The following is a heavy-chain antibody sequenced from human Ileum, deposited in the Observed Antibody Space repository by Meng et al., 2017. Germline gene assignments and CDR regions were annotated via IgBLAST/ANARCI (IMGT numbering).Heavy chain of an antibody. D-gene: IGHD3-16*01. J-gene: IGHJ4*02. CDR3: ARINYVEDS. CDR1: GFTFSNYW. Sequence: VQLVESGGGLVQHWGSLRLSCAASGFTFSNYWMHWVRQSPGKGLVWVSRINEDGRVTNYADSVAGRFPVSRDNATNTLYLQMNSLRVEDTGIYYCARINYVEDSWGQGTLVTVSS. V-gene: IGHV3-74*01. CDR2: INEDGRVT.